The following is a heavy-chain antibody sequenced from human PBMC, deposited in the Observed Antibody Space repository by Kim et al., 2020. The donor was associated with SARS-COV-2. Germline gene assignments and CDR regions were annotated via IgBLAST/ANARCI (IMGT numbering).Heavy chain of an antibody. Sequence: GGSLRLSCAASGFTFSSYWMSWVRQAPGKGLEWVANIKQDGSEKYYVDSVKGRFTISRDNAKNSLYLQMNSLRAEDTAVYYCAREGWELRSNGMDVWGQGTTVTVSS. J-gene: IGHJ6*02. V-gene: IGHV3-7*03. CDR1: GFTFSSYW. CDR2: IKQDGSEK. D-gene: IGHD1-26*01. CDR3: AREGWELRSNGMDV.